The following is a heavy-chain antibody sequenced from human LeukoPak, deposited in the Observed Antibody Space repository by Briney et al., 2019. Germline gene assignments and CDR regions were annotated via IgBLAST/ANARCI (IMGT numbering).Heavy chain of an antibody. CDR3: ARHRGSGSSSIPFDY. V-gene: IGHV4-39*01. CDR2: VYYSGSI. J-gene: IGHJ4*02. CDR1: GASIITGSPY. Sequence: PSETLSLTCAVSGASIITGSPYWGWLRQSPGKGPEWIGTVYYSGSIYYNPSLKSRVTLSVGTSKNQFSLRLTSVTASDTAAYFCARHRGSGSSSIPFDYWGQGTLVTVSS. D-gene: IGHD3-10*01.